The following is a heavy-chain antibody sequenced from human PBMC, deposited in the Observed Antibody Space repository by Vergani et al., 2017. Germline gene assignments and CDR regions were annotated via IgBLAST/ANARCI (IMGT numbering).Heavy chain of an antibody. CDR3: AKGRGGYCSSTSCPWGEYYFDY. D-gene: IGHD2-2*01. CDR1: GFTFDDYA. J-gene: IGHJ4*02. V-gene: IGHV3-9*01. CDR2: ISWNSGSI. Sequence: EVQLVESGGGLVQPGRSLRLSCAASGFTFDDYAMHWVRQAPGKGLEWVSGISWNSGSIGYADSVKGRFTISRDNAKNSLYLQMNSLRAEDTALYYCAKGRGGYCSSTSCPWGEYYFDYWGQGTLVTVSS.